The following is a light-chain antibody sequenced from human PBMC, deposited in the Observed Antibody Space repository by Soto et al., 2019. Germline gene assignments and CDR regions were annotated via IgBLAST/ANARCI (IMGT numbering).Light chain of an antibody. CDR2: NDN. Sequence: QSVLTQPPSASGTPGQRVTISCSGSSSNIGSSSVNWYQQLPGTAPKLLIYNDNQWPSGVPDRFSGSRSGTSASLAISGLQSEVEADHYCAAWDVSLNGLYVFGTGTKLTVL. CDR3: AAWDVSLNGLYV. J-gene: IGLJ1*01. V-gene: IGLV1-44*01. CDR1: SSNIGSSS.